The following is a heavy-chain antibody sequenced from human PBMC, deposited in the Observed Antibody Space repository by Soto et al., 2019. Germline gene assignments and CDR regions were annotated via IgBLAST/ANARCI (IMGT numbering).Heavy chain of an antibody. CDR3: AKARVYYYDSTGYPH. J-gene: IGHJ4*02. CDR2: ISASGRNT. CDR1: GFTFSNYA. Sequence: PGGSLRLSCAASGFTFSNYAMSWVRQAPGKGPEWVSTISASGRNTYYADSVKGRFTISRDNSNNTLYVQMNSLRAEDTAVYYCAKARVYYYDSTGYPHWGQGTQVTVSS. V-gene: IGHV3-23*01. D-gene: IGHD3-22*01.